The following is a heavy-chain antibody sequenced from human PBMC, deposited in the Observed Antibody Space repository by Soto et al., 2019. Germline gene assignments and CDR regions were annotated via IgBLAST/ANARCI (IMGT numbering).Heavy chain of an antibody. CDR3: ARDDVLCDGGRCYGIPLDV. CDR1: GFTVSIKY. Sequence: GSLRLSCSASGFTVSIKYVTWVRQAPGKGLEWGSLIQSGGTTYYADSAKGRFTISRDTSENTLHLQMDSLRVEDTAVYYCARDDVLCDGGRCYGIPLDVWGNGTTVTVSS. D-gene: IGHD2-15*01. J-gene: IGHJ6*04. CDR2: IQSGGTT. V-gene: IGHV3-66*01.